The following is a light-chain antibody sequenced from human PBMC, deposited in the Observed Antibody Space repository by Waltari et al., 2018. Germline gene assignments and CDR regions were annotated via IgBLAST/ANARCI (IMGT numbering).Light chain of an antibody. Sequence: EIVLTQSPATLSLSPGARATLACRASPIVSSYLAWYQQKPGQAPRLLIDDASNRATGIPARFSGSGSGTDFTLTISSLEPEDFAVYYCQQRSNWPPITFGQGTRLEIK. J-gene: IGKJ5*01. V-gene: IGKV3-11*01. CDR2: DAS. CDR1: PIVSSY. CDR3: QQRSNWPPIT.